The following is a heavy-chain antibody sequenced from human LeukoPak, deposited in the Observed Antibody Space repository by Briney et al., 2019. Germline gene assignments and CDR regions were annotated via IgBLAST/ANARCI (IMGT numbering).Heavy chain of an antibody. CDR3: ARAKGYSKSFDY. CDR2: ISYDGSNK. D-gene: IGHD6-13*01. V-gene: IGHV3-30*03. CDR1: GFTFSSYG. J-gene: IGHJ4*02. Sequence: PGGSLRLSCAASGFTFSSYGMHWVRQAPGKGLEWVAVISYDGSNKYYADSVKGRFTISRDNSKNTLYLQMNSLRAGDAAVYYCARAKGYSKSFDYWGQGTLVTVSS.